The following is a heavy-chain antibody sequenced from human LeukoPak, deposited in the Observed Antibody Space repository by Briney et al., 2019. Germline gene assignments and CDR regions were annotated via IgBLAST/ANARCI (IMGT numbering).Heavy chain of an antibody. Sequence: ASVTVSCTASGSTFTGYYMHWIRHAPGPGLELKWWINPNSGGRNYAHKFHGRVTITRDTSISTAYMELRRLRSDDTAVYYCARDLSPNYDILSGYPDYWGQGTLVTVSS. CDR1: GSTFTGYY. D-gene: IGHD3-9*01. J-gene: IGHJ4*02. CDR3: ARDLSPNYDILSGYPDY. CDR2: INPNSGGR. V-gene: IGHV1-2*02.